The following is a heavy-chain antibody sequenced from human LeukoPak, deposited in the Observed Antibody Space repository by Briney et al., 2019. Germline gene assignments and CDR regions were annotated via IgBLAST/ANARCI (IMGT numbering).Heavy chain of an antibody. CDR2: ISYDGSNR. CDR3: AKGIAEAGRHSYYGMDV. CDR1: GFTFTSYG. Sequence: PGRSLRLSCAASGFTFTSYGIHWVRQAPGKGLEWVAAISYDGSNRYFADSVKGRFTISRDASKNTLYLQMNSLRAEDTAVYYCAKGIAEAGRHSYYGMDVWGQGTTVTVSS. J-gene: IGHJ6*02. D-gene: IGHD6-13*01. V-gene: IGHV3-30*18.